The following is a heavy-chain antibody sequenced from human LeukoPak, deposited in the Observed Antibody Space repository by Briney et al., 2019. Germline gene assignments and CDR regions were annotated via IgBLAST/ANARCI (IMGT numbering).Heavy chain of an antibody. D-gene: IGHD2-15*01. J-gene: IGHJ6*02. CDR3: ARDRLYCSGGSCYSMSILYYYYGMDV. V-gene: IGHV3-64*01. CDR1: GFTFSSYA. Sequence: GGSLRLSCAASGFTFSSYAMHWVRQAPGKGLEYVSAISSNGGSTYYANSVNGRFTSSRDNAKNSLYLQMNSLRAEDTDVYYCARDRLYCSGGSCYSMSILYYYYGMDVWGQGTTVTVSS. CDR2: ISSNGGST.